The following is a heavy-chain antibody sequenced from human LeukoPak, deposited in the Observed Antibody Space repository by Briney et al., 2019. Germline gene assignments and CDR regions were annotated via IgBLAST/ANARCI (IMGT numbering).Heavy chain of an antibody. CDR3: ANKRPGVAAYVPLMS. J-gene: IGHJ3*01. Sequence: QAGGSLRLSCAASGFTFSSYSMNWVRQAPGKGLEWVSAISGSGGSTYYADSVKGRFTISRDNSKNTLYLQMNSLRAEDTAVYYCANKRPGVAAYVPLMSWGQGTMVTVSS. D-gene: IGHD2-8*01. V-gene: IGHV3-23*01. CDR1: GFTFSSYS. CDR2: ISGSGGST.